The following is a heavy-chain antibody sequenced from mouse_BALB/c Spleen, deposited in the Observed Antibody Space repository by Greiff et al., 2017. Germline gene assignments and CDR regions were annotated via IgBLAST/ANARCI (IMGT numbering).Heavy chain of an antibody. CDR3: ARDTPYVCAPMGN. CDR1: GFTFTDYY. J-gene: IGHJ4*01. Sequence: EVKLVESGGGLVQPGGSLRLSCATSGFTFTDYYMSWVRQPPGKALEWFGFIRNKSNGYTTEYSASVKGRFTISRDNSQSILYLQMNTLRAENSATYYSARDTPYVCAPMGNWGQGTSVTVS. D-gene: IGHD6-5*01. CDR2: IRNKSNGYTT. V-gene: IGHV7-3*02.